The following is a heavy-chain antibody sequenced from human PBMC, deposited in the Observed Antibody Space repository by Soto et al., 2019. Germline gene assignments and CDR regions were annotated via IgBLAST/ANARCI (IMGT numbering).Heavy chain of an antibody. D-gene: IGHD1-7*01. CDR1: GGSFTSNNW. CDR3: ASRDPGTSVDY. CDR2: IYRTGST. V-gene: IGHV4-4*02. J-gene: IGHJ4*02. Sequence: LSLTCAVSGGSFTSNNWWTWVRQPPGQGLEWIGEIYRTGSTNYNPSPKSRVTISLDKSENQFSLKVTSLTAADTAVYYCASRDPGTSVDYWGQGTLVTVSS.